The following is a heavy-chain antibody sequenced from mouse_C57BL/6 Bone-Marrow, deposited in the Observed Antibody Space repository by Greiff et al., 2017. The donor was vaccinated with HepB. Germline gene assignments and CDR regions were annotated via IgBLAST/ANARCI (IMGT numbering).Heavy chain of an antibody. V-gene: IGHV1-39*01. Sequence: VQLKQSGPELVKPGASVKISCKASGYSFTDYNMNWVKQSNGKSLEWIGVINPNYGTTSYNQKFKGKATLTVDQSSTTAYMQLNSLTSEDSAIYYSATQAYSNYEVFSFDYWGQGTTLTVSS. J-gene: IGHJ2*01. CDR2: INPNYGTT. CDR1: GYSFTDYN. D-gene: IGHD2-5*01. CDR3: ATQAYSNYEVFSFDY.